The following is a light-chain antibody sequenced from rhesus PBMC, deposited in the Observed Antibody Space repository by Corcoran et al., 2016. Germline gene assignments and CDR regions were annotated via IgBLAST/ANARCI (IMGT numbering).Light chain of an antibody. CDR2: KAA. V-gene: IGKV1-74*01. Sequence: DIQMTQSPSSLSASVGDRVTITCRASENVNNYLNWYQQKPGKAPKFLIYKAATLQSRVPSRFSGSGSGTDYTFTISSMQSEDVATYYCQHNYGTPWTFGQGTKVEIK. J-gene: IGKJ1*01. CDR1: ENVNNY. CDR3: QHNYGTPWT.